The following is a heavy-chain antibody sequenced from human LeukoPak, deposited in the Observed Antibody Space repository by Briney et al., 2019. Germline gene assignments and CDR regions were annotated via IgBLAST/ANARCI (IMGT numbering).Heavy chain of an antibody. CDR2: IYPDDSDT. CDR3: ARLDWTGGNSYSS. CDR1: EYSFITHW. Sequence: RGESLKISCKGSEYSFITHWIAWVRQMPGKGLEWMGIIYPDDSDTKYSPSFQGQVITSADKSIRTAYLQWSSLKASDTAVYYCARLDWTGGNSYSSWGQGTQVIVSS. V-gene: IGHV5-51*01. D-gene: IGHD2-21*02. J-gene: IGHJ5*02.